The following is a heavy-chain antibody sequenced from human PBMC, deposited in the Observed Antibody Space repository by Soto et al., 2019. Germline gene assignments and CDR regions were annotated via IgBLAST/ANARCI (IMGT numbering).Heavy chain of an antibody. Sequence: LSLTCAASGFTFSSYAMSWVRQAPGKGLEWVSAISGSGGSTYYADSVKGRFTISRDNSKNTLYLQMNSLRAEDTAVYYCAKDRVSVTNDAFDIWGQGTMVTVSS. J-gene: IGHJ3*02. CDR1: GFTFSSYA. V-gene: IGHV3-23*01. D-gene: IGHD4-17*01. CDR3: AKDRVSVTNDAFDI. CDR2: ISGSGGST.